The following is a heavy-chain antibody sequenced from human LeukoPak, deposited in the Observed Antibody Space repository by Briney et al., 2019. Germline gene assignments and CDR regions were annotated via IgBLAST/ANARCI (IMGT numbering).Heavy chain of an antibody. J-gene: IGHJ6*04. CDR3: ARELAAAGRMDV. V-gene: IGHV3-21*01. CDR2: ISSSSSYI. D-gene: IGHD6-13*01. Sequence: GGSLRLSCAASGFTFSSYAMSWVRQAPGKGLEWVSSISSSSSYIYYADSVKGRFTISRDNAKNSLYLQMNSLRAEDTAVYYCARELAAAGRMDVWGKGTTVTVSS. CDR1: GFTFSSYA.